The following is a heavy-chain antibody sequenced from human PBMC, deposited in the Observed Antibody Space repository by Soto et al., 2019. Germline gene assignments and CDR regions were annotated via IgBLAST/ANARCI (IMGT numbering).Heavy chain of an antibody. J-gene: IGHJ4*02. V-gene: IGHV4-34*01. CDR2: INHSGST. CDR1: GGSFSGYY. D-gene: IGHD3-10*01. CDR3: ARGTTAGNYYGSGIFNLRPKYFDY. Sequence: SETLSLTCAVYGGSFSGYYWSWIRQPPGKGLEWIGEINHSGSTNYNPSLKSRVTISVDTSKNQFSLKLSSVTAADTAVYYCARGTTAGNYYGSGIFNLRPKYFDYWGQGTLVTVSS.